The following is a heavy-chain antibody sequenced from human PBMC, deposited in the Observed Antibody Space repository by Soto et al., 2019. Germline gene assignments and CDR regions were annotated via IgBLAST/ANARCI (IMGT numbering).Heavy chain of an antibody. CDR1: GFTFRSYT. D-gene: IGHD1-1*01. J-gene: IGHJ3*02. CDR2: ISESGGST. Sequence: GGSLRLSCAASGFTFRSYTMSRVRQAPGKGLEWVSAISESGGSTYYADSVKGRFTISRDNSKNTLYLQMNSLRAEDTAVYYCAKDKPGTTAFDIWGRGTLVTNSS. CDR3: AKDKPGTTAFDI. V-gene: IGHV3-23*01.